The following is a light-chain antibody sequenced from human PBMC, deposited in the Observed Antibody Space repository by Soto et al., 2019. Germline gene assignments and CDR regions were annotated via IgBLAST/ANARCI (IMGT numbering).Light chain of an antibody. J-gene: IGKJ4*01. CDR2: DAF. CDR1: QSISSW. Sequence: DIQMTQSPSSLSASVGDRVTITCRASQSISSWLAWYQQKPGKAPKLLIFDAFSLESGVPSRFSGSRSGKEFTITISRLQPDDYATYYCQQYNSYSPLTIGGGTKVEIK. CDR3: QQYNSYSPLT. V-gene: IGKV1-5*01.